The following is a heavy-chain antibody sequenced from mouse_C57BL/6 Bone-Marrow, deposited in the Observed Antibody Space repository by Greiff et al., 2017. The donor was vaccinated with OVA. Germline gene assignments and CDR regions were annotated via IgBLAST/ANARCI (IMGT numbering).Heavy chain of an antibody. J-gene: IGHJ2*01. CDR2: INYDGSST. Sequence: EVKVVESEGGLVQPGSSMKLSCTASGFTFSDYYMAWVRQVPEKGLEWVANINYDGSSTYYLDSLKSRFIISRDNAKNILYLQMSSLKSEDTATYYCARDRPYGNLDYWGQGTTLTVSS. CDR3: ARDRPYGNLDY. V-gene: IGHV5-16*01. D-gene: IGHD2-1*01. CDR1: GFTFSDYY.